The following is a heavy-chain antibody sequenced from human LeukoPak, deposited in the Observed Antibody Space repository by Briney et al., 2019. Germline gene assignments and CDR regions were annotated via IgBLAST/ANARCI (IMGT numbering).Heavy chain of an antibody. CDR2: ISSSSSYI. CDR1: GFTFSSYS. Sequence: PGGSLRLSCAASGFTFSSYSMNWVRQAPGKGLEWVSSISSSSSYIYYADSVKGRFTISRDNAKNSLYLQMNSLRAEDTAVYYCAKDFTVFGVVISWYFDYWGQGTLVTVSS. J-gene: IGHJ4*02. D-gene: IGHD3-3*01. CDR3: AKDFTVFGVVISWYFDY. V-gene: IGHV3-21*01.